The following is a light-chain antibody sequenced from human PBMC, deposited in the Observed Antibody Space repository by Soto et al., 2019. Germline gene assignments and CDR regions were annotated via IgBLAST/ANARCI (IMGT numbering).Light chain of an antibody. Sequence: EIVLTQSPATLSLSPGERATLSCRASESTSVYLAWYQQKPGQPPRLLIYDASNRAAGIPARFSGSESGTDFTLTISSLEPEDFAVYYCQQRSNIFGPGTKVDI. V-gene: IGKV3-11*01. J-gene: IGKJ3*01. CDR1: ESTSVY. CDR2: DAS. CDR3: QQRSNI.